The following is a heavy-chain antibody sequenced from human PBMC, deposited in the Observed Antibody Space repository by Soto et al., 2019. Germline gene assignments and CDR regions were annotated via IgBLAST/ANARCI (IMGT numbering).Heavy chain of an antibody. J-gene: IGHJ6*02. Sequence: SETLSLTCTVSGGSISRYYWSWIRQPPGKGLEWIGYLYNAGSTIYNPSLKSRVTISVDMSQNQFSLNLNYVAAADTAVYYCARDLWGYCGTDCYPLDVWGQGTTVTVS. CDR2: LYNAGST. D-gene: IGHD2-21*02. V-gene: IGHV4-59*01. CDR1: GGSISRYY. CDR3: ARDLWGYCGTDCYPLDV.